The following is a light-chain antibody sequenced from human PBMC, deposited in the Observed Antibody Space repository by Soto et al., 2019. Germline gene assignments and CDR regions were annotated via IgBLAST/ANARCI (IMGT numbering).Light chain of an antibody. V-gene: IGLV8-61*01. CDR2: STN. Sequence: QAVVTQEPSFSVSPGGTVTLTCDLSSGSVSPSHYPSWYQQTPGQAPRTLIYSTNTRSSGVPDRFSGSILGNKAALTITGAQADDESDYYCVLYMGSGIWVFGRGTKVTVL. J-gene: IGLJ3*02. CDR3: VLYMGSGIWV. CDR1: SGSVSPSHY.